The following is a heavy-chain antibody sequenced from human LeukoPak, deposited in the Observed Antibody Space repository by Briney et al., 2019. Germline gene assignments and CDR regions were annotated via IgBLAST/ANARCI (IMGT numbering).Heavy chain of an antibody. J-gene: IGHJ4*02. CDR3: ARDISDDY. V-gene: IGHV3-21*01. CDR1: GITFSTYA. CDR2: ISSSSTYM. D-gene: IGHD1-26*01. Sequence: GGSLRLSCAASGITFSTYAMNWVRQAPGRGLKWVSCISSSSTYMLYADSAKGRFTISRDNAKNSLYLQMNSLRAEDTAVYYCARDISDDYWGQGTLVTVSS.